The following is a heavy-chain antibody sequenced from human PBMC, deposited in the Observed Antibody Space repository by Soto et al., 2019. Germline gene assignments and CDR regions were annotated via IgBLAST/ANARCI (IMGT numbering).Heavy chain of an antibody. CDR2: IWYDGSNK. J-gene: IGHJ4*02. Sequence: QVQLVESGGGVVQPGRSLRLSCAASGFTFSSYGMHWVRQAPGKGLEWVAVIWYDGSNKYYADSVKGRFTISRDNSKNTLYLQMNSLRAEDTAVYYCARDMGAYCGGDCYQGLWGQGTLVTVSS. CDR1: GFTFSSYG. CDR3: ARDMGAYCGGDCYQGL. V-gene: IGHV3-33*01. D-gene: IGHD2-21*02.